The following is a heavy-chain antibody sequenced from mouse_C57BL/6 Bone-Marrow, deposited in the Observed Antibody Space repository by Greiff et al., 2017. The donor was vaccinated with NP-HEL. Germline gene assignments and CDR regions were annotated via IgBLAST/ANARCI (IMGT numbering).Heavy chain of an antibody. V-gene: IGHV1-9*01. J-gene: IGHJ4*01. CDR3: ARGLYGNFGYYYAMDY. D-gene: IGHD2-1*01. CDR1: GYTFTGYW. CDR2: ILPGSGST. Sequence: QVQLQQSGAELMKPGASVKLSCKATGYTFTGYWIEWVKQRPGHGLEWIGEILPGSGSTNYNEKFKGKATFTADTSSNTAYMQLSSLTTEDSAIYDCARGLYGNFGYYYAMDYWGQGTSVTVSS.